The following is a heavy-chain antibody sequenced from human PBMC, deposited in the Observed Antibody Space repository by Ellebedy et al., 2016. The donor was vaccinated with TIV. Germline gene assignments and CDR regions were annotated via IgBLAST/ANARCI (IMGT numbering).Heavy chain of an antibody. J-gene: IGHJ5*02. CDR2: INHSGST. Sequence: SETLSLTXAVYGGTFSGYYWTWIRQPPGKGLEWIGEINHSGSTNYNPSLKSRVTISVDTSKNQFSLKLSSVTAADTAVYYCARGQELRFLEWLLSSPNWFDPWGQGTLVTVSS. CDR1: GGTFSGYY. D-gene: IGHD3-3*01. CDR3: ARGQELRFLEWLLSSPNWFDP. V-gene: IGHV4-34*01.